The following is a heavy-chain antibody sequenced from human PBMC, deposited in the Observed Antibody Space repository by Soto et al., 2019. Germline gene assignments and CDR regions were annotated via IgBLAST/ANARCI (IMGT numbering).Heavy chain of an antibody. J-gene: IGHJ5*02. CDR2: IIPIFGTA. Sequence: QVQLVQSGAEVKKPGSSVKVSCKASGGTFSSYAISWVRQAPGQGLEWMGGIIPIFGTANYAQKFQGRVTITAHESTSTAYMELRSLRAEETAVYYCARDGLVPAAMDGDHWCDAWGQGTLVTVSS. V-gene: IGHV1-69*12. CDR1: GGTFSSYA. D-gene: IGHD2-2*01. CDR3: ARDGLVPAAMDGDHWCDA.